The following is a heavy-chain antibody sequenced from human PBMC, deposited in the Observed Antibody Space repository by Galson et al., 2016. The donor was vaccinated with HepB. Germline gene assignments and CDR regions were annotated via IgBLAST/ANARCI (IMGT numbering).Heavy chain of an antibody. CDR2: ISHDGSLK. CDR1: GFPFRNYG. J-gene: IGHJ5*02. Sequence: SLRLSCAASGFPFRNYGMHWVRQAPGQGLEWLAIISHDGSLKFYADSVKGRFTISRGNSKNTLYLQMDSLRPEDSAVYYCAKAMAANRGAVRTNWFDPWGQGVLVTVS. V-gene: IGHV3-30*18. D-gene: IGHD6-19*01. CDR3: AKAMAANRGAVRTNWFDP.